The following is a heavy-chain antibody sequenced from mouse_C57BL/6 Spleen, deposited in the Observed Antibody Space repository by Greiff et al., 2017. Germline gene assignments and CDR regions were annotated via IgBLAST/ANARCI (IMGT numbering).Heavy chain of an antibody. V-gene: IGHV5-6*01. CDR1: GFTFSSYG. CDR3: ARRGEGGYAMDY. CDR2: ISSGGSYT. D-gene: IGHD2-13*01. Sequence: EVQVVESGGDLVKPGGSLKLSCAASGFTFSSYGMSWVRQTPDKRLEWVPTISSGGSYTYYPDSVKGRFTISRDNAKNTLYLQMSSLKSEDTAMYYCARRGEGGYAMDYWGQGTSVTVSS. J-gene: IGHJ4*01.